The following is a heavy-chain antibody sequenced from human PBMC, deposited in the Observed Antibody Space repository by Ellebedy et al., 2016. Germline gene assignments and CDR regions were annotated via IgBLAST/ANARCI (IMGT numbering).Heavy chain of an antibody. D-gene: IGHD2-2*01. CDR1: GYSFTNYW. Sequence: GESLKISCKGSGYSFTNYWIGWVRQMPGKGLEWMGIIYPGDSDTRYSPSFQGQVTTSADKSITTAYLQWNSLKASDTAMYYCARLRSYCISTYCRDAFDIWGQGTMVTVSS. CDR2: IYPGDSDT. V-gene: IGHV5-51*01. CDR3: ARLRSYCISTYCRDAFDI. J-gene: IGHJ3*02.